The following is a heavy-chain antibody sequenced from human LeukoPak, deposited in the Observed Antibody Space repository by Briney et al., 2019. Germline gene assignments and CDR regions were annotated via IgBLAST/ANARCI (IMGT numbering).Heavy chain of an antibody. CDR1: GYTFTGYY. CDR3: ARVQNTNFDY. J-gene: IGHJ4*02. CDR2: INPDNGVT. V-gene: IGHV1-2*02. D-gene: IGHD1-1*01. Sequence: ASVKVSCKASGYTFTGYYIHWVRQAPGQGLEWMGWINPDNGVTNYAQKFQGRVTITRDTSISTAYMELSRLRSDDTAVYYCARVQNTNFDYWGQGTLVTVSS.